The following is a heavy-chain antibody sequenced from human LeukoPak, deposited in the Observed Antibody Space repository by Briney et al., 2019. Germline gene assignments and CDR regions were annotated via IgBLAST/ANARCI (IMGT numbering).Heavy chain of an antibody. J-gene: IGHJ4*02. CDR1: GGSISSYY. CDR2: IYYSGST. V-gene: IGHV4-59*01. Sequence: KPSETLSLTCTVSGGSISSYYWSWIRQPPGKGLEWIGYIYYSGSTNYNPSLKSRVTISVDTSKNQFSLKLSSVTAADTAVYYCARDFPLGRFGYWGQGTLVTVSS. CDR3: ARDFPLGRFGY. D-gene: IGHD3-16*01.